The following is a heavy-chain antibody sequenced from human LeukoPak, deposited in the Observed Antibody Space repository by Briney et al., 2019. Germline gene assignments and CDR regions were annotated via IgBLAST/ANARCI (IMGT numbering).Heavy chain of an antibody. J-gene: IGHJ4*02. CDR2: IYHSGST. V-gene: IGHV4-38-2*02. CDR1: GYSISSGYY. Sequence: SETLSLTCTFSGYSISSGYYWGWIRQPPGKGLEWIGSIYHSGSTYYNPSLKSRVTISVDTSKNQFSLKLSSVTAADTAVYYCAREAVSLEGHDYWGQGTLVTVSS. CDR3: AREAVSLEGHDY. D-gene: IGHD1-1*01.